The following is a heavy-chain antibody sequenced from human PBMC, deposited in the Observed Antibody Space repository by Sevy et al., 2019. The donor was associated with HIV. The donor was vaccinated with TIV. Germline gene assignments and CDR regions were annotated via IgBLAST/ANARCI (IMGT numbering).Heavy chain of an antibody. Sequence: ASVKVSCKASGYTFTSYGISWVRQAPGQGLEWMGWISAYNGNTNYAQKLQGRVTMTTDTSTSTAYMELMSLRSDDTAVYYCARGRGYYGSGSKGNWFDPWGQGTLVTVSS. V-gene: IGHV1-18*01. CDR2: ISAYNGNT. D-gene: IGHD3-10*01. CDR3: ARGRGYYGSGSKGNWFDP. J-gene: IGHJ5*02. CDR1: GYTFTSYG.